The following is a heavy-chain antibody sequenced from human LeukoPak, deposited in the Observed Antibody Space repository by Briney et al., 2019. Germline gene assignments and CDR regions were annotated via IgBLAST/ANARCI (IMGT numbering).Heavy chain of an antibody. CDR3: ARGENAYCSSTSCYPAY. D-gene: IGHD2-2*01. Sequence: SETLSLTCTVSGGSISSCGYYWSWIRQHPGKGLEWIGYIYYSGSTYYNPSLKSRVTISVDTSKNQFSLKLSSVTAADTAVYYCARGENAYCSSTSCYPAYWGQGTLVTVSS. V-gene: IGHV4-31*03. CDR1: GGSISSCGYY. CDR2: IYYSGST. J-gene: IGHJ4*02.